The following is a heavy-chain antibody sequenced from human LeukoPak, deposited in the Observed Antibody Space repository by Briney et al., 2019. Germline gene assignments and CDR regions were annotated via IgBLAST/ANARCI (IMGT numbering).Heavy chain of an antibody. D-gene: IGHD3-22*01. J-gene: IGHJ4*02. CDR2: ISGSVGST. CDR1: GFAFSSYA. Sequence: GGSLRLSCAASGFAFSSYAMSWVRQAPGKGLEGVSGISGSVGSTYYADSVRGRFTISRDNSKNTLYLQMNSLRAEDTAVYYCAKPPNYDSSGPQVDYWGQGTLVTVSS. V-gene: IGHV3-23*01. CDR3: AKPPNYDSSGPQVDY.